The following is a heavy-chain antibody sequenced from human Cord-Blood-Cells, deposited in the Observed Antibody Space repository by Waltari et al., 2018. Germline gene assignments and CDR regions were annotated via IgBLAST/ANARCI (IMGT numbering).Heavy chain of an antibody. CDR3: AGRNWDRGLDY. Sequence: QVQLQQWGAGLWKPSETLSLTCAVYGGSFSGYYWGWIRQPPGKGLEWIGEINHSGSTNYNPSLKSRVTISVDTSKNQFSLKLSSVTAADTAVYYCAGRNWDRGLDYWGQGTLVTVSS. CDR2: INHSGST. J-gene: IGHJ4*02. CDR1: GGSFSGYY. D-gene: IGHD7-27*01. V-gene: IGHV4-34*01.